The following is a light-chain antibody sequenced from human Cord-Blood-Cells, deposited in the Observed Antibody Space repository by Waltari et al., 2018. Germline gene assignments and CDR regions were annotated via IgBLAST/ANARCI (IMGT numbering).Light chain of an antibody. CDR2: GAS. CDR3: QQYNNWPPWT. J-gene: IGKJ1*01. CDR1: QSVSSK. Sequence: EIVMTQSPATLSVSPGERATLSCRASQSVSSKLAWYQQKPGQAPRLLIYGASTRATGIPARFSGSGSGTEFTLTISSLQSEDFAVYDWQQYNNWPPWTFDQGTKMEIK. V-gene: IGKV3-15*01.